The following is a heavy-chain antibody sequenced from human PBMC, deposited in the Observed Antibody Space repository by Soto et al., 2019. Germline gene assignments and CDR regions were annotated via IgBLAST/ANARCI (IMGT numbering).Heavy chain of an antibody. D-gene: IGHD2-8*01. V-gene: IGHV1-18*01. CDR2: ISAYNGNT. Sequence: ASVKVSCKASGYTFTSYGISWVRQAPGQGLEWMGWISAYNGNTNYAQKLQGRVTMTTDTSTSTAYMELRSMRSDDTAVYYCAIFICLYCTNGVFFWPGSASAYYYYYKDVWSKGTAVTVSS. CDR1: GYTFTSYG. J-gene: IGHJ6*03. CDR3: AIFICLYCTNGVFFWPGSASAYYYYYKDV.